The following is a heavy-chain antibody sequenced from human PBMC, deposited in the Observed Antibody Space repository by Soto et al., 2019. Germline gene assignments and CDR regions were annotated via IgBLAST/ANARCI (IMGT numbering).Heavy chain of an antibody. D-gene: IGHD2-2*02. V-gene: IGHV4-34*01. CDR3: ARGRLGSLGYCSCTSCYRNWFDP. CDR1: GGSFSGYY. Sequence: LSLTCAVSGGSFSGYYWSWIRQSPGQALEWIGEINHSGSTNYNPSLKSRVTISVDTSKNQFSLKLSSVTAAVTAVYYCARGRLGSLGYCSCTSCYRNWFDPWGQGTLVTVSS. J-gene: IGHJ5*02. CDR2: INHSGST.